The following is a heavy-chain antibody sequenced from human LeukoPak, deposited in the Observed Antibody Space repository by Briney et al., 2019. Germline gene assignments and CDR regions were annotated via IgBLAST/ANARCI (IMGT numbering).Heavy chain of an antibody. CDR2: INSDGSST. J-gene: IGHJ3*02. CDR1: GLTFSSYW. D-gene: IGHD2-21*02. V-gene: IGHV3-74*01. CDR3: ARGGTYCGGDCYSWNAFDI. Sequence: PGGSLRLSCAASGLTFSSYWMHWVRQAPGKGLVWVSRINSDGSSTSYADSVKGRFTISRDNAKNTLYLQMNSLRAEDTAVYYCARGGTYCGGDCYSWNAFDIWGQGTMVTVSS.